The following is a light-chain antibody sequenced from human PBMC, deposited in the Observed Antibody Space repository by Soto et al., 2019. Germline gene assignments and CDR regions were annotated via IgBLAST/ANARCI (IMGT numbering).Light chain of an antibody. CDR1: QSVLHSSNNKNY. J-gene: IGKJ2*02. Sequence: DIVMTQSPDSLAVSLGERATINCKSSQSVLHSSNNKNYLAWYQQKPGQPPKLLIYWASTRESGVPDRFSGSGSGTDFTITISSLQAEAVAVYYCQQYYSARTFGQGTKLEIK. CDR2: WAS. CDR3: QQYYSART. V-gene: IGKV4-1*01.